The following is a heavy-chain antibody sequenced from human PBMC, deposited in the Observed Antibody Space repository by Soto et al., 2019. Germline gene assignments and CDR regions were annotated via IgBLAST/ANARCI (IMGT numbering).Heavy chain of an antibody. J-gene: IGHJ6*02. CDR1: GYTFTSDY. CDR3: ATIGYYYYHAMDV. V-gene: IGHV1-46*01. Sequence: AASVKVSCKASGYTFTSDYMHWVRQAPGQGLEWMGMINPSGDSTSYAQKFQGRVTMTRGTSTSTVYMELRRLTSEDTALYYCATIGYYYYHAMDVWGQGTTVTVSS. CDR2: INPSGDST.